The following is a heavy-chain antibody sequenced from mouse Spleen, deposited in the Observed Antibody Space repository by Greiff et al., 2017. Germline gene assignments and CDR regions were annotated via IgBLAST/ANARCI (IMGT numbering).Heavy chain of an antibody. CDR3: ARSGVRRGTYYFDY. CDR1: GYTFTSYW. D-gene: IGHD2-14*01. Sequence: QVQLQQPGTELVKPGASVKLSCKASGYTFTSYWMPWVEQRPGQGLEWIGNINPSNGGTNYNEKFKSKATLTVDKSSSTAYMQLSSLTSEDSAVYYCARSGVRRGTYYFDYWGQGTTLTVSS. V-gene: IGHV1-53*01. CDR2: INPSNGGT. J-gene: IGHJ2*01.